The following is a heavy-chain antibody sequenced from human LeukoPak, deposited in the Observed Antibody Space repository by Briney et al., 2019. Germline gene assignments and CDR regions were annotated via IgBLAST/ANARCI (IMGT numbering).Heavy chain of an antibody. CDR3: ARAMTTVTPIDY. D-gene: IGHD4-17*01. CDR2: INHSGST. Sequence: SETLSLTCAVYGGSFSGYYWSWIRQPPGKELEWIGEINHSGSTNYNPSLKSRVTISVDTSKNQFSLKLSSVTAADTAVYYCARAMTTVTPIDYWGQGTLVTVSS. V-gene: IGHV4-34*01. CDR1: GGSFSGYY. J-gene: IGHJ4*02.